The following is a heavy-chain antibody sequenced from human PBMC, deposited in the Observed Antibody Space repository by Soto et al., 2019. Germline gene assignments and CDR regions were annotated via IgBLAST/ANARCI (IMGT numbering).Heavy chain of an antibody. Sequence: GASVKVSCKASGYTFTSYGISWVRQAPGQGLEWMGWISAYNDNTNYAQKLQGRVTMTTDTSTSTAYMELRSLRSDDTAVYYCARAPRSQKVIYYYYYGMDVWGQGTTVTVSS. CDR3: ARAPRSQKVIYYYYYGMDV. J-gene: IGHJ6*02. V-gene: IGHV1-18*01. CDR1: GYTFTSYG. D-gene: IGHD6-13*01. CDR2: ISAYNDNT.